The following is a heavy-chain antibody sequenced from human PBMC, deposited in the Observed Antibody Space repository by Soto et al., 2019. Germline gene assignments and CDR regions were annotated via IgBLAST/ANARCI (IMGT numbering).Heavy chain of an antibody. Sequence: SETLSLTCTVSGGSVITESHYWSWLRQSPGKGLEWIGYIHHSGSTNYNPSLQSRITISIDTSKNQFSLKLSSVTAADTAVYYCATEVVPAAEFDLWGQGTLVTVSS. CDR2: IHHSGST. CDR3: ATEVVPAAEFDL. V-gene: IGHV4-61*01. D-gene: IGHD2-2*01. J-gene: IGHJ4*02. CDR1: GGSVITESHY.